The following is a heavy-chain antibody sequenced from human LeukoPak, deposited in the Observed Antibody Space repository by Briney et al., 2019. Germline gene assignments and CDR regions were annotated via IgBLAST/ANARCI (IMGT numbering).Heavy chain of an antibody. CDR1: GFTFSSYA. V-gene: IGHV3-23*01. CDR3: AKEMRVATIAFDY. D-gene: IGHD5-12*01. J-gene: IGHJ4*02. Sequence: GGSLRLSCAASGFTFSSYAMSRVRQAPGKGLEWVSAISASGGSTYYADSVKGRFTISRDNSKNTLYLRMNSLRAEDTAVYYCAKEMRVATIAFDYWGQGTLVTVSS. CDR2: ISASGGST.